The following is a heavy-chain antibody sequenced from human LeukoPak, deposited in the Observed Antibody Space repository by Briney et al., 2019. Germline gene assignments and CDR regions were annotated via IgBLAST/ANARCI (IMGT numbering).Heavy chain of an antibody. V-gene: IGHV3-30-3*01. J-gene: IGHJ4*02. CDR3: ARDSAMIVVVNLDY. CDR2: ISYDGSNK. CDR1: GFTFNSYA. D-gene: IGHD3-22*01. Sequence: GGSLRLSCAAPGFTFNSYAMHWVRQAPGKGLEWVAVISYDGSNKYYADSVKGRFTISRDNSKNTLYLQMNSLRAEDTAVYYCARDSAMIVVVNLDYWGQGTLVTVSS.